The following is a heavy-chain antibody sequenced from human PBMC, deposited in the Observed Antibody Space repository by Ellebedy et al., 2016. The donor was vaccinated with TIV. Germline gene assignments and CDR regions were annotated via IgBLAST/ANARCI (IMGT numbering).Heavy chain of an antibody. Sequence: SETLSLTXAISGDSVSSNGAAWNWIRQSPSRGLEWLGRTYYRSKWSNDYAVSVKSRITINPDTSKNHFSLQLNSVTPEDTAVYYCARTGDRGRAFDYWGQGTLVTVSS. V-gene: IGHV6-1*01. CDR2: TYYRSKWSN. J-gene: IGHJ4*02. CDR1: GDSVSSNGAA. CDR3: ARTGDRGRAFDY. D-gene: IGHD7-27*01.